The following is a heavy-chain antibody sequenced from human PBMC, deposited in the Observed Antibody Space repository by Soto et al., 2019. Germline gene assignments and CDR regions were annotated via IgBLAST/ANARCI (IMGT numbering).Heavy chain of an antibody. CDR3: ASHEVKRGRPIGY. V-gene: IGHV1-3*01. Sequence: ASVKVSCKASGYTFSNFAMHWVRQAPGQRLEWMGWINAGNWNTKYSQKFQGRVTITSDTSASTAYMELSSLRSEDTAVYYCASHEVKRGRPIGYWGQGTLVTVSS. CDR2: INAGNWNT. J-gene: IGHJ4*02. CDR1: GYTFSNFA. D-gene: IGHD1-26*01.